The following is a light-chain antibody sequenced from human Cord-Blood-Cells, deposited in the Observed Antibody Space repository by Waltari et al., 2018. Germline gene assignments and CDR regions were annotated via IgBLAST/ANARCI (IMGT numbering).Light chain of an antibody. CDR1: SGHSSYA. Sequence: QLVLTQSPSASASLGASVKLTCTLSSGHSSYAIAWHQQQPEKGPRYLMKLNSDGSHSKGDGIPDRFSGSGSGAERYLTISSRQSEDEADYYCQTWGTGIRVFGGGTKLTVL. V-gene: IGLV4-69*01. CDR2: LNSDGSH. CDR3: QTWGTGIRV. J-gene: IGLJ2*01.